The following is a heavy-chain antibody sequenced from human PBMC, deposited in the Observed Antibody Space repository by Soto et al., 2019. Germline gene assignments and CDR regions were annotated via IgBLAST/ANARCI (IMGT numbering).Heavy chain of an antibody. V-gene: IGHV1-69*13. CDR1: GGTFSSYA. J-gene: IGHJ6*02. Sequence: SVKVSCKASGGTFSSYAISWVRQAPGQGLEWMGGIIPIFGTANYAQKFQGRVTITADESTSTAYMELSSLRSEDTAVYYCARELAARPSYYYYYGMDVWGQGTTVTVSS. CDR3: ARELAARPSYYYYYGMDV. D-gene: IGHD6-6*01. CDR2: IIPIFGTA.